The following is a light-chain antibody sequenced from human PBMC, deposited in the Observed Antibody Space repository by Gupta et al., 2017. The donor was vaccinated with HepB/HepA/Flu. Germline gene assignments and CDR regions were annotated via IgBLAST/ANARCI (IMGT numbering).Light chain of an antibody. CDR2: DAS. J-gene: IGKJ3*01. V-gene: IGKV1-39*01. CDR3: QQSYSSRPVT. CDR1: QSIRTY. Sequence: DIQMRQSPYSLSVSVGDRDPISCRASQSIRTYLNWYQQKPGKSPTLLIYDASSLQSGVPSRCCGSRLGTDFSLNITGLQHEDFATYYCQQSYSSRPVTFGPGIRVGI.